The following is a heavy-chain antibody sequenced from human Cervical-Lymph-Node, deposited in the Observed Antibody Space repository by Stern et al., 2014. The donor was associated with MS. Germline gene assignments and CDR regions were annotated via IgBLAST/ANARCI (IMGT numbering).Heavy chain of an antibody. D-gene: IGHD6-13*01. J-gene: IGHJ4*02. CDR2: IWYDGRNP. CDR1: GFSFSRYA. V-gene: IGHV3-33*01. CDR3: ASAYSSSHYYFDY. Sequence: VQLVESGGGVVPPGRSLSLSCAASGFSFSRYAMHWVRQAPGKGLEWVAIIWYDGRNPYYADTETGRYTNSRDNFKNTQNLHMNSLQAEDTAIYYSASAYSSSHYYFDYWGQGTLVTVSS.